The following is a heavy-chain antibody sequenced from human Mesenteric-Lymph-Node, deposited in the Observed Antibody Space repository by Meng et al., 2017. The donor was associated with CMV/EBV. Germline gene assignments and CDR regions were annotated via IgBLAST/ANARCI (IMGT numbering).Heavy chain of an antibody. CDR1: GYTLTELS. J-gene: IGHJ6*02. D-gene: IGHD1-26*01. CDR3: ATDDKWERKRGMDV. V-gene: IGHV1-24*01. Sequence: ASVKVSCKGSGYTLTELSMHWVRQALGKGLEWMGGFDPEDGETIYAQKFQGRVTMTEDTSTDTAYMELSSLRSEDTAVYYCATDDKWERKRGMDVWGQGTTVTVSS. CDR2: FDPEDGET.